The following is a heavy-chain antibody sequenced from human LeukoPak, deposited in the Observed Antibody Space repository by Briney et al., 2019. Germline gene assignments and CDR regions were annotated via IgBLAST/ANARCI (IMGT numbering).Heavy chain of an antibody. CDR1: GGSISSGGYY. V-gene: IGHV4-30-2*03. CDR2: IYHSGST. CDR3: ARPLNSGNYYY. D-gene: IGHD1-26*01. J-gene: IGHJ4*02. Sequence: SQTLSLTCTVSGGSISSGGYYWSWIRQPPGKGLEWIGYIYHSGSTYYNPSLKSRVTISVDTSRNQFSLKLSSVTAADTAVYYCARPLNSGNYYYWGQGTLVTVSS.